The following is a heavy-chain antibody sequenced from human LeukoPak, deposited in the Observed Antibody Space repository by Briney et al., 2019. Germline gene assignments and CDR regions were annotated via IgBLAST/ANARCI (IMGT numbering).Heavy chain of an antibody. V-gene: IGHV7-4-1*02. D-gene: IGHD4-23*01. CDR1: GYTFTSYA. CDR3: ARGTQLRRNSDLLGY. CDR2: INTNTGNP. J-gene: IGHJ4*02. Sequence: AASVKVSCKASGYTFTSYAMNWVRQAPGQGLEWMGWINTNTGNPTYAQGFTGRFVFSLDTSVSTAYLQISSLKAEDTAVYYCARGTQLRRNSDLLGYWGQGTLVTVSS.